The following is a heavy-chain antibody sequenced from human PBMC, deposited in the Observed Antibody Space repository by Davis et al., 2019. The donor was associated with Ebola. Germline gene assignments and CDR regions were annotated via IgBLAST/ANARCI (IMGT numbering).Heavy chain of an antibody. V-gene: IGHV3-48*04. CDR1: GLTFSSYS. Sequence: ESLKISCAASGLTFSSYSMNWVRQAPADGLEWVSSFSSSSSTIYYAESLKGRFTISRDNAKNSLYLQMNSRRAEDTAVYYCARVVGYCSGGSCYSGGFEYWGQGTLVTVSS. CDR2: FSSSSSTI. D-gene: IGHD2-15*01. CDR3: ARVVGYCSGGSCYSGGFEY. J-gene: IGHJ4*02.